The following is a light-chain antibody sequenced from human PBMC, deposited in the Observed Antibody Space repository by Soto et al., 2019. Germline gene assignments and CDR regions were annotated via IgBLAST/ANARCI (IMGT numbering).Light chain of an antibody. CDR3: SSYTKSSTVV. CDR1: SSDIGGYNR. J-gene: IGLJ3*02. Sequence: QSALTQPPSVSGSPGQSVTISCTGTSSDIGGYNRVSCYQQPPGTAPKLIIYEVTNRPSGVPDRFSGSKSGNTASLTISGRQAEAEADYYCSSYTKSSTVVFGVGPKRTVL. CDR2: EVT. V-gene: IGLV2-18*02.